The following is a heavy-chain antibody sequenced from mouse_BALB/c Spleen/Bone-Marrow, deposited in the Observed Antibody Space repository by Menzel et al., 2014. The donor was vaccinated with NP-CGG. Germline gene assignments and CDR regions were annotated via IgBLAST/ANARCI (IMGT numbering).Heavy chain of an antibody. Sequence: EVQLVESGGGLVHPGGSLKLSCAASGFDFSSYWMSWVRQAPGKGLEWIGEINPDSSTINYTPSLKDKFIISRDNAKNTLYLQLSNVRSEDTALYYCARLNYYGNLFVWGAGTTVTVSS. CDR1: GFDFSSYW. CDR2: INPDSSTI. J-gene: IGHJ1*01. CDR3: ARLNYYGNLFV. D-gene: IGHD1-1*01. V-gene: IGHV4-1*02.